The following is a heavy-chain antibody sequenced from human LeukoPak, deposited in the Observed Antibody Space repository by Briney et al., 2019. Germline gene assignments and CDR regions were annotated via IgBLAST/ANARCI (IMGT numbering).Heavy chain of an antibody. D-gene: IGHD3-10*01. Sequence: GGTLRLSCAASGFTFSSYGMSWVRQAPGKGLEWVSAISGSGGSTYYADSVKGRFTISRDNSKNTLYLQMNSLRAEDTAVYYCAKSMVRGVLAYFDYWGQGTLVTVSS. CDR3: AKSMVRGVLAYFDY. J-gene: IGHJ4*02. CDR1: GFTFSSYG. CDR2: ISGSGGST. V-gene: IGHV3-23*01.